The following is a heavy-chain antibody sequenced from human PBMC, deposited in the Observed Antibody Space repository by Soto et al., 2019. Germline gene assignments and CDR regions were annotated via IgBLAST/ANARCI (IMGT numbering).Heavy chain of an antibody. Sequence: PSVKVSCKASGYTFTSYAIHWVRQAPGQRLEWMGWINAGNGNTRYSQRFQGRVTISRDTSASTAYMDLSSLTSEDTAVYYCARVYNINWFYFDYWGQGTLVTVSS. D-gene: IGHD6-13*01. V-gene: IGHV1-3*01. CDR1: GYTFTSYA. CDR3: ARVYNINWFYFDY. CDR2: INAGNGNT. J-gene: IGHJ4*02.